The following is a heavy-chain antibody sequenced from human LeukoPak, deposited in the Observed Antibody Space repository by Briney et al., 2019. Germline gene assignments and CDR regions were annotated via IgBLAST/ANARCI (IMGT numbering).Heavy chain of an antibody. D-gene: IGHD2-2*02. J-gene: IGHJ3*01. CDR3: AMKAVPRPRLYDAFDF. Sequence: PGGSLRLSRAASGFTVSSNYMSWVRQAPGKGLEWVSFIYSGGSTYYADSVKGRFTISRDNSKNTLYLRMNSLRAEDTAVYYCAMKAVPRPRLYDAFDFWGQGTVVTVSS. CDR2: IYSGGST. CDR1: GFTVSSNY. V-gene: IGHV3-53*01.